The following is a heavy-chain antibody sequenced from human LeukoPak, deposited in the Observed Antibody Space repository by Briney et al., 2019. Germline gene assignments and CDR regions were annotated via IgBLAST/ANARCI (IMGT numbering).Heavy chain of an antibody. Sequence: SETLSLTCAVYGGSFSGYSWSWIRQPPGKGLEWIGEINHSGSTNYNPSLKSRVTISVDTSKNQFSLKLSSVTAADTAVYYCARAQYRRGYSYGNTKYYFDYWGQGTLVTVSS. J-gene: IGHJ4*02. V-gene: IGHV4-34*01. CDR1: GGSFSGYS. CDR3: ARAQYRRGYSYGNTKYYFDY. CDR2: INHSGST. D-gene: IGHD5-18*01.